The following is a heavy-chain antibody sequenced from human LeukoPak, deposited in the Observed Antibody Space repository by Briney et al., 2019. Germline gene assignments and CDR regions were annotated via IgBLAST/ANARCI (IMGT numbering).Heavy chain of an antibody. CDR1: GYTFTSYG. J-gene: IGHJ4*02. CDR3: ARDPGQYYDILTGYYTPYYFDY. CDR2: ISTYNGDT. V-gene: IGHV1-18*01. Sequence: ASVKVSCEASGYTFTSYGISWVRQAPGQGLEWMGWISTYNGDTDYAQRLQGRVTMTADTSTNTAYMEMRSLRSDDTAVYYCARDPGQYYDILTGYYTPYYFDYWGQGTLVTVSS. D-gene: IGHD3-9*01.